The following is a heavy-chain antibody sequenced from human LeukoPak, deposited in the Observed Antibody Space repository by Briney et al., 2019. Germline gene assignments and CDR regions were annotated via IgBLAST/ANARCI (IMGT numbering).Heavy chain of an antibody. Sequence: SETLSLTCTVSGGSISSYYWSWIRQPPGKGLEWIGYIYYSGSTNYNPSLKSRVTISVDTSKNQFSLKLSSVTAADTAVYYCARVRTRALGGSSWYQGWFDPWGQGTLVTVSS. CDR1: GGSISSYY. J-gene: IGHJ5*02. D-gene: IGHD6-13*01. CDR2: IYYSGST. V-gene: IGHV4-59*12. CDR3: ARVRTRALGGSSWYQGWFDP.